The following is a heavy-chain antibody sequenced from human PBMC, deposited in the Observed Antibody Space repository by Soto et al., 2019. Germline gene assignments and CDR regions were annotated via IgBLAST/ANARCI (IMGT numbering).Heavy chain of an antibody. Sequence: GGSLRLSCAASGLTFSQYWMRWVRQATGQGLVWVSRISDDGTITDYADSVKGRFTVSRDNARNTHSLQMNSLRSEDTAVYFCATAVDYDFWSGTTHYGMDVWGQGTTVTVSS. CDR3: ATAVDYDFWSGTTHYGMDV. D-gene: IGHD3-3*01. CDR1: GLTFSQYW. J-gene: IGHJ6*02. V-gene: IGHV3-74*01. CDR2: ISDDGTIT.